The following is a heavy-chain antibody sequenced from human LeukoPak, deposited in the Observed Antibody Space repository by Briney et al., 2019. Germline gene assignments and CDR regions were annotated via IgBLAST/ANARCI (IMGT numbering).Heavy chain of an antibody. D-gene: IGHD6-13*01. Sequence: SETLSLTCTVSGGSISSYYWSWIRQPPGKGLEWIGYIYYSGSTNYNPSLKSRVTISVDTSKNQFSLKLSSVTAADTDVYYCARRYSSSWYSTYYYYGMDVWGQGTTVTVSS. CDR3: ARRYSSSWYSTYYYYGMDV. CDR2: IYYSGST. V-gene: IGHV4-59*01. CDR1: GGSISSYY. J-gene: IGHJ6*02.